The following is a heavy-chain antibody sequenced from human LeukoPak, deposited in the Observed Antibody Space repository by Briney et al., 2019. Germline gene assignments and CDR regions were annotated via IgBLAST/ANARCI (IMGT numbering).Heavy chain of an antibody. J-gene: IGHJ4*02. CDR1: GFTFRSSY. CDR2: IKHDGSEE. D-gene: IGHD3-10*01. CDR3: AKYLNYGSGSYGRYFDY. Sequence: PGGSLRLSCAASGFTFRSSYMSWVRQAPEKGLEWVAHIKHDGSEEYSVDSVKGRFTISRDNAKNSLYLEMNSLRAEDTAMYYCAKYLNYGSGSYGRYFDYWGQGTLVTVSS. V-gene: IGHV3-7*03.